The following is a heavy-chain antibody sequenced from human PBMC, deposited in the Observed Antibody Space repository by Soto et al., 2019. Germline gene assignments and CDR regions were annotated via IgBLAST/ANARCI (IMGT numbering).Heavy chain of an antibody. J-gene: IGHJ4*02. CDR1: GGSISSYY. V-gene: IGHV4-59*01. CDR2: IYYSGST. D-gene: IGHD1-1*01. Sequence: PSETLSLTCTVSGGSISSYYWSWIRQPPGKGLEWIGYIYYSGSTNYNPSLKSRVTISVDTSKNQFSLKLSSVTAADTAVYYCARDTNEDYFDYWGQGTSVTVSS. CDR3: ARDTNEDYFDY.